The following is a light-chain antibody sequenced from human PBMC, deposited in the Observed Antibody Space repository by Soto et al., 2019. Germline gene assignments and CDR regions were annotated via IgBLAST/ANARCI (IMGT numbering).Light chain of an antibody. J-gene: IGKJ1*01. CDR1: QSIPSW. CDR2: DAS. Sequence: DIPMTQSPSTLSASVGDRVTITCRASQSIPSWLAWYQQKPGKVPHLLIYDASSLGAGVPSRFSGSGSGTEFTLTISSLQPDDFATYYCQLYNSYSWTFGQGTKVEIK. CDR3: QLYNSYSWT. V-gene: IGKV1-5*01.